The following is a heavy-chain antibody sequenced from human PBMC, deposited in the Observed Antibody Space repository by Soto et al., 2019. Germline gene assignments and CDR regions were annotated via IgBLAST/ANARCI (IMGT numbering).Heavy chain of an antibody. Sequence: EVQLVESGGGLVQPGGSLRLSCAASGFTFSSYWMHWVRQAPGKGLVWVSRINSDGSSTSYADSVKGRFTISRDNAKNKLHLDVNPLGAEDRAVDDWAVAVEGPRAIGYWGQGTRVNVSS. CDR3: AVAVEGPRAIGY. CDR2: INSDGSST. CDR1: GFTFSSYW. D-gene: IGHD6-19*01. J-gene: IGHJ4*02. V-gene: IGHV3-74*01.